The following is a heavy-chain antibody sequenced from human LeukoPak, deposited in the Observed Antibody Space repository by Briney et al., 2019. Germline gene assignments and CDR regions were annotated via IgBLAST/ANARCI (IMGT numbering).Heavy chain of an antibody. Sequence: TSETLSPTCAVYGGSFSGYYWSWIRQPPGKGLEWIGEINHSGSTNYNPSLKSRVTISVDTSKNRFSLKLSSVTAADTAVYYCARSRASYGAKYYFDYWGRGTLVTVSS. V-gene: IGHV4-34*01. CDR3: ARSRASYGAKYYFDY. J-gene: IGHJ4*02. CDR2: INHSGST. D-gene: IGHD4-17*01. CDR1: GGSFSGYY.